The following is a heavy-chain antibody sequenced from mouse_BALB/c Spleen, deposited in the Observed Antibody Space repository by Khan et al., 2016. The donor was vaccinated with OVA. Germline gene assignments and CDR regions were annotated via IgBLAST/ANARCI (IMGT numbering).Heavy chain of an antibody. D-gene: IGHD2-3*01. V-gene: IGHV5-17*02. J-gene: IGHJ3*01. CDR2: ISSDSITL. CDR3: ARGYWAWFAY. CDR1: GFTFSSFG. Sequence: EVELVESGGGLVQPGGSRKLACAASGFTFSSFGMHWVRQALEKGLEWVAYISSDSITLYYADTVKGRFSISRDNPRNTLFLQMTSLRSEDTAMYYCARGYWAWFAYWGQGTLVTVSA.